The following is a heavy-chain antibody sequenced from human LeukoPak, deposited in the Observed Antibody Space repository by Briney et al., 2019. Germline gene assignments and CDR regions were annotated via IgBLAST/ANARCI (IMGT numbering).Heavy chain of an antibody. J-gene: IGHJ4*02. CDR1: GGSISSSSYY. CDR2: IYYRGNT. V-gene: IGHV4-39*07. Sequence: SETLSLTCTVSGGSISSSSYYWGWIRQPPGKGLEWIATIYYRGNTFYNSSLKSRVTISVDTSNNHFSLKLISVTAADTAVYYCARLNGNFQNYYDYWGQGTLVTVSS. CDR3: ARLNGNFQNYYDY. D-gene: IGHD1-7*01.